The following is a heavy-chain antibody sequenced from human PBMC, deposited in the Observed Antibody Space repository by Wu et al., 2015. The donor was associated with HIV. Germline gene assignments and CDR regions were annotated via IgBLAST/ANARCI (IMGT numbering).Heavy chain of an antibody. J-gene: IGHJ4*02. D-gene: IGHD3-16*01. Sequence: ANYAQRFQGRVTITTDESTNTAYMELSSLRSVDTGMYYCARDRNVPGGGTYFDYWGQGTLVTVSS. CDR2: A. V-gene: IGHV1-69*05. CDR3: ARDRNVPGGGTYFDY.